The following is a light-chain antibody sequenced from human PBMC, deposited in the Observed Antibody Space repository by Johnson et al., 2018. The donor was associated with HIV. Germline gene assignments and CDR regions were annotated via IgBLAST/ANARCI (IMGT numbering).Light chain of an antibody. Sequence: QSVLTQPPSVSAAPGQKVTISCSGSSSNVGSNSVSWYRHLPETAPKVLIYDNDKRPSGLPDRFSASKSGTSATLGITGLQTGDEADYDCGTWGISLSAYVFGTGTKVTVL. V-gene: IGLV1-51*01. CDR3: GTWGISLSAYV. CDR2: DND. CDR1: SSNVGSNS. J-gene: IGLJ1*01.